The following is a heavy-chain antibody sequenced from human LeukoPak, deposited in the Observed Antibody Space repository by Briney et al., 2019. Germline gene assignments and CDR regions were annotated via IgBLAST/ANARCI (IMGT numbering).Heavy chain of an antibody. J-gene: IGHJ6*02. V-gene: IGHV3-33*01. Sequence: PGGSLRLSCAASGFIFSSYGMHWVRQAPGKGLEWVAVIYYDGSNRYYADSVRGRFTISRDNSKNTLFLQMSSLRAEDTAVYYCARDTFYSSGVYGLDVWGQGTTVTVSS. CDR2: IYYDGSNR. CDR1: GFIFSSYG. D-gene: IGHD3-22*01. CDR3: ARDTFYSSGVYGLDV.